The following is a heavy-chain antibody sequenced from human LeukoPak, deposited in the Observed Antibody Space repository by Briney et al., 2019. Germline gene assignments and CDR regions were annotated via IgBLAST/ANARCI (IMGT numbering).Heavy chain of an antibody. CDR3: AREGGDSSSWAYYYYYYMDV. V-gene: IGHV3-9*01. CDR2: ISWNSGSI. CDR1: GFTFDDYA. D-gene: IGHD6-13*01. J-gene: IGHJ6*03. Sequence: PGGSLRLSCAASGFTFDDYAMHWVRQAPGKGLEWVSGISWNSGSIGYADSVKGRFTISRDNAKNSLYLQMNSLRAEDTALYYCAREGGDSSSWAYYYYYYMDVWGKGTTVTVSS.